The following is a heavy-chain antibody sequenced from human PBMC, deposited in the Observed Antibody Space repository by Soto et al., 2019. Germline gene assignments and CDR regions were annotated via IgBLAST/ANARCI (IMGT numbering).Heavy chain of an antibody. J-gene: IGHJ4*02. CDR2: ISYDGSNK. CDR1: GFTFSSYA. D-gene: IGHD5-18*01. V-gene: IGHV3-30-3*01. CDR3: ARDRIQLWLPQRSYFDY. Sequence: SGGSLRLSCAASGFTFSSYAMHWVRQAPGKGLEWVAVISYDGSNKYYADSVKGRFTISRDNSKNTLYLQMNSLRAEDTAVYYCARDRIQLWLPQRSYFDYWGQGTLVTVSS.